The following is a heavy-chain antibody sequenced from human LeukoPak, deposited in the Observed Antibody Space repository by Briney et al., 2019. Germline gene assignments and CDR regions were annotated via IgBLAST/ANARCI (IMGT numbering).Heavy chain of an antibody. Sequence: PSETLSLTCTVSGGSISSHYWNWIRQPPGKGLEWIGYIYYSGSTNYNPSLKSRVTISVETYKKQFSLKLSSVTAADTAVYYCARETTVVTPGRSDVFDIWGQGTMVTVSS. D-gene: IGHD4-23*01. CDR2: IYYSGST. CDR1: GGSISSHY. V-gene: IGHV4-59*11. J-gene: IGHJ3*02. CDR3: ARETTVVTPGRSDVFDI.